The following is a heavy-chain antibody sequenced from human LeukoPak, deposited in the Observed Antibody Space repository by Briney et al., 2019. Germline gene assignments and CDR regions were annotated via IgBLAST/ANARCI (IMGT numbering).Heavy chain of an antibody. CDR2: IYWDDDK. CDR3: AHRPGRSIPAAH. Sequence: KESGPTLVKPTQTLTLTCTFSGFSLDTSGVGVGWIRQTPGKALEWLALIYWDDDKSYSPSLKSRLTITQDTSKNQLVLTMTNMDPVDTATYYCAHRPGRSIPAAHWGQGTLVTVSS. V-gene: IGHV2-5*02. CDR1: GFSLDTSGVG. D-gene: IGHD2-21*01. J-gene: IGHJ4*02.